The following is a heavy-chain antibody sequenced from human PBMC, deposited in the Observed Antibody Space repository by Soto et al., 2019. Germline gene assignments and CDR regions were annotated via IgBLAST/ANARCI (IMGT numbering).Heavy chain of an antibody. CDR1: GGSISSGDYY. CDR3: ARASIHSYGNGMDV. CDR2: IYYSGST. Sequence: SGTLAISGNVSGGSISSGDYYWSWIRQPPGKGLEWIGYIYYSGSTYYNPSLKSRVTISVDTSKNQFSLKLSSVTAADTAVYYCARASIHSYGNGMDVWGQGTSVTLSS. J-gene: IGHJ6*02. V-gene: IGHV4-30-4*01. D-gene: IGHD5-18*01.